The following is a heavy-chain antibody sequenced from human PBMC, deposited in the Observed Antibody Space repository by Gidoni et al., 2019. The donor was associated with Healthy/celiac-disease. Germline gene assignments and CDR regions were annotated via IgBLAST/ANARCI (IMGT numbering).Heavy chain of an antibody. CDR1: GFTFSSYG. V-gene: IGHV3-33*01. Sequence: QVQLVGSGGGVVQPGRSLRLSCAASGFTFSSYGMHWVRQEPGKGLEWVAVIWYDGSNKYYADSVKGRFTISRDNSKNTLYLQMNSLRAEDTAVYYCARESIAVAGTVDYWGQGTLVTVSS. CDR2: IWYDGSNK. D-gene: IGHD6-19*01. J-gene: IGHJ4*02. CDR3: ARESIAVAGTVDY.